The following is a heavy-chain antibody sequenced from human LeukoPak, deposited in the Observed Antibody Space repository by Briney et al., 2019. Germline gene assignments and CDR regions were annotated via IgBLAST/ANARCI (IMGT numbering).Heavy chain of an antibody. CDR2: IYYSGST. J-gene: IGHJ5*02. Sequence: SETLSLTCTVSGGSISSSGYYWGWIRQPPGKGLEWIASIYYSGSTYYNPSLKTRVTISVDTSKNQLSLKLSSLTAADTAVYYCARHEYSGSYYGLSWFDPWGQGTLVTVSS. CDR1: GGSISSSGYY. D-gene: IGHD1-26*01. CDR3: ARHEYSGSYYGLSWFDP. V-gene: IGHV4-39*01.